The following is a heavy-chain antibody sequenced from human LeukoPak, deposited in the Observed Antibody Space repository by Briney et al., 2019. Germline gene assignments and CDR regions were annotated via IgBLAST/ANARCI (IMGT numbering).Heavy chain of an antibody. CDR3: ARDKGGSYPYYYYYGMDV. CDR2: ISSSSSYI. V-gene: IGHV3-21*01. J-gene: IGHJ6*02. CDR1: GFTFSSYS. D-gene: IGHD1-26*01. Sequence: PGGSLRLSCAASGFTFSSYSMNWVRQAPGKGLEWVSSISSSSSYIYYADSVKGRFTISRDNAKNSLYLQMNSLRAEDTAVYYCARDKGGSYPYYYYYGMDVWGQGTTVTVSS.